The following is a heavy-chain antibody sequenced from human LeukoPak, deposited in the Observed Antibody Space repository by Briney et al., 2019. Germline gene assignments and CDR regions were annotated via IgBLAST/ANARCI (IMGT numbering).Heavy chain of an antibody. V-gene: IGHV4-34*01. D-gene: IGHD2-2*01. Sequence: PSETLSLTCAVYGGSFSDYYWNWIRQPPGKGLEWIGEINHSGSTNYNPSLKSRVTISIDTSKNQFSLKLSSVTAADTAVYYCARRYCSSTSCYYYFDYWGQGTLVTVSS. CDR2: INHSGST. J-gene: IGHJ4*02. CDR3: ARRYCSSTSCYYYFDY. CDR1: GGSFSDYY.